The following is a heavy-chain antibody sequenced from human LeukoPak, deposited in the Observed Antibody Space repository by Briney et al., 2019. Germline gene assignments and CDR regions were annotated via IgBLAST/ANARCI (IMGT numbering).Heavy chain of an antibody. V-gene: IGHV4-59*01. CDR1: GGSINSYY. J-gene: IGHJ6*02. D-gene: IGHD3-10*01. CDR3: AREVGYMVRGVIFTYYGMDV. CDR2: IHYSGST. Sequence: SSETLSLTCTVSGGSINSYYWSWIRQPPGKGLEWIAYIHYSGSTSYNPSLKSRVTISVDTSKNQFSLKLSSVTAADTAVYYCAREVGYMVRGVIFTYYGMDVWGQGTTVTVSS.